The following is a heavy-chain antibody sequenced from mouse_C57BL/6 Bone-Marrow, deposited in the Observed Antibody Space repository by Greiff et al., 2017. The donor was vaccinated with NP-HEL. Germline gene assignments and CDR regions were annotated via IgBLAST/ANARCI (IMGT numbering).Heavy chain of an antibody. Sequence: EVKVVESGGGLVKPGGSLKLSCAASGFTFSSYAMSWVRQTPEKRLEWVATISDGGSYTYYPDNVKGRFTISRDNAKNNLYLQMSNLKSEDTAMYYCARDPLKNCYAMDYWDQGTSVTVSS. CDR1: GFTFSSYA. CDR3: ARDPLKNCYAMDY. V-gene: IGHV5-4*03. J-gene: IGHJ4*01. CDR2: ISDGGSYT.